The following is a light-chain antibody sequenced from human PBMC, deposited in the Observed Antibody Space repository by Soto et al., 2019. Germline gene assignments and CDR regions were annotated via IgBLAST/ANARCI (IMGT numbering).Light chain of an antibody. CDR1: QRVTSSY. J-gene: IGKJ4*01. Sequence: DNVLTQSLGTLSLSPGERATLSCRASQRVTSSYLAWYQQKPGQAPRLLIFGASIRDTGIPDRFSGSGSGTDFTLTISSLEPEDFAVYYCQQHSNWLTFGGGTKVDIK. V-gene: IGKV3D-20*02. CDR3: QQHSNWLT. CDR2: GAS.